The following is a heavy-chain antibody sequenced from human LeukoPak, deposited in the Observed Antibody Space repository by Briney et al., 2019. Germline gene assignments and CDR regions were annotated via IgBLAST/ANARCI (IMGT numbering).Heavy chain of an antibody. V-gene: IGHV1-69*13. D-gene: IGHD3-10*01. Sequence: SVKVSCKASGYTFGAYYMYWVRQAPGQGLEWMGGIIPIFGTANYAQKFQGRVTITADESTSTAYMELSSLRSEDTAVYYCAREGVPRPFGELNYFDYWGQGTLVTVSS. CDR1: GYTFGAYY. CDR2: IIPIFGTA. J-gene: IGHJ4*02. CDR3: AREGVPRPFGELNYFDY.